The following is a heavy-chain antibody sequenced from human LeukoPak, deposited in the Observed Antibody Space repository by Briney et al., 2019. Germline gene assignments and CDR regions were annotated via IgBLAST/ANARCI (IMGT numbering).Heavy chain of an antibody. CDR2: INPNSGGT. V-gene: IGHV1-2*02. Sequence: ASVKVSCKASGYTFTGYYMHWVRQAPGQGLEWMGWINPNSGGTNYAQKFQGRVTMTRDTSISTAYMELSRLRSDDTAVYYCARDRGSYYGSGSYYGIFDYWGQGTLVTVSS. J-gene: IGHJ4*02. CDR3: ARDRGSYYGSGSYYGIFDY. D-gene: IGHD3-10*01. CDR1: GYTFTGYY.